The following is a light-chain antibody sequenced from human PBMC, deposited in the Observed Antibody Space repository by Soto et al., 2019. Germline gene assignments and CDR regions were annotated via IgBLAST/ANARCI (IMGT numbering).Light chain of an antibody. V-gene: IGLV2-14*03. Sequence: QSALTQPASVSGSPGQSITISCTGGYNYVSWYQHHPDKAPTLMIYDVSNRPSGVSNRFSGSKSGNTASLTISGLQAEDEADYYCSSYTSSSTLGVVFGGGTKLTVL. CDR2: DVS. CDR1: GYNY. CDR3: SSYTSSSTLGVV. J-gene: IGLJ2*01.